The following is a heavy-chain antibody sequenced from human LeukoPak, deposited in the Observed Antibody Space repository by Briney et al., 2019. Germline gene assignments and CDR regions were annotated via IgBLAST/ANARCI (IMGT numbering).Heavy chain of an antibody. CDR1: GGSFSGYY. J-gene: IGHJ5*02. Sequence: SETLSLTCAVYGGSFSGYYWSWIRQPPGEGLEWIGEINHSGSTNYNPSLKSRVTISVDTSKNQFSLKLSSATAADTAVYYCARDEPEMDTAMVKVGHNWFDPWGQGTLVTVSS. D-gene: IGHD5-18*01. CDR3: ARDEPEMDTAMVKVGHNWFDP. CDR2: INHSGST. V-gene: IGHV4-34*01.